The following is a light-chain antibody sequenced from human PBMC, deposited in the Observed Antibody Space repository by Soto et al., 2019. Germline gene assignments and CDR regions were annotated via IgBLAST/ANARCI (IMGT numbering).Light chain of an antibody. V-gene: IGKV1-39*01. CDR2: GAS. CDR3: QQSYITPWT. Sequence: DIQMTQSPSSLSASVGDRITITCRPSQTISSYLNWYQQKPGKPPKLLIYGASSLQTGVPSRFSGSGSGTDFTLTISSLQHEDFATYFCQQSYITPWTFGQGTKVEVK. J-gene: IGKJ1*01. CDR1: QTISSY.